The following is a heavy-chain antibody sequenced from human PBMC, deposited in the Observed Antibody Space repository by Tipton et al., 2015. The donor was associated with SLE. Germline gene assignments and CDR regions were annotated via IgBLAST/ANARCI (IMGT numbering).Heavy chain of an antibody. CDR3: ASSRLVWVGERTDY. CDR2: ISYDGSNK. Sequence: SLRLSCAASGFTFSSYEFNWVRQAPGKGLEWVAVISYDGSNKYYADSVKGRFTISRDNAKNTLHLQMNSLRVDDTAVYYCASSRLVWVGERTDYWGLGTPVTVSS. CDR1: GFTFSSYE. D-gene: IGHD3-10*01. V-gene: IGHV3-30-3*01. J-gene: IGHJ4*02.